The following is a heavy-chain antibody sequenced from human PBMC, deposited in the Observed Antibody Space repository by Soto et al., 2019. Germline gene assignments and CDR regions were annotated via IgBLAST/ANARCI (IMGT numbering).Heavy chain of an antibody. V-gene: IGHV4-34*01. Sequence: QVQLQQWGAGLLKPSETLSLTCAVYGGSFSGYYWSWIRQPPGMGLEWIGEINHSGSTNYNPSLKSRVTISVDTSKNQFSLKLSSVTAADTAVYYCARGTDDYGDYVFDYWGQGTLVTVSS. D-gene: IGHD4-17*01. CDR2: INHSGST. CDR1: GGSFSGYY. J-gene: IGHJ4*02. CDR3: ARGTDDYGDYVFDY.